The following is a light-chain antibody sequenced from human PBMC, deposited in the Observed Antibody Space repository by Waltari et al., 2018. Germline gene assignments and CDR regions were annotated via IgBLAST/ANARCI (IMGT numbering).Light chain of an antibody. CDR2: DAS. CDR1: QSVGAN. J-gene: IGKJ4*02. V-gene: IGKV3-11*01. Sequence: EIVFTQSPATLSLSPGERATLSCRASQSVGANLAWYQQIAGQAPRLLIYDASNRATGIPARFSGSGSGADFTLTIRSREPEDFAVYYCQQRYNWPPTFGGGTKVEIE. CDR3: QQRYNWPPT.